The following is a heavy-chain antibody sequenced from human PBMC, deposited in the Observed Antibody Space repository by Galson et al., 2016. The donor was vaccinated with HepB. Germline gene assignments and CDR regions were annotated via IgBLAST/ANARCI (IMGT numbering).Heavy chain of an antibody. CDR2: IIPFFGAA. J-gene: IGHJ6*02. V-gene: IGHV1-69*13. CDR1: GGTFSSYV. Sequence: SVKVSCKASGGTFSSYVISWVRLAPGEGLEWMGGIIPFFGAAHYAQKFRGRVTITADESTSTAYMELSSLSSEDTAVYFCAREESYCSGTSCPDYYYYYYGMGVWGQGTTVTVSS. CDR3: AREESYCSGTSCPDYYYYYYGMGV. D-gene: IGHD2-2*01.